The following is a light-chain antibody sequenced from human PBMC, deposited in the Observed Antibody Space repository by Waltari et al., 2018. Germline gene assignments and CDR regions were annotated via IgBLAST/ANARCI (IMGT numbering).Light chain of an antibody. CDR1: QSISKY. V-gene: IGKV3-20*01. Sequence: VLTQSPGTLSLSPGETATLSCRASQSISKYLVWYQQRPGHAPRLLIYSASTRATGVPDRFRGSGYVTDFTLTISRLEPEDFAVYYCQNHERLPAAFGQGTKVEIK. CDR3: QNHERLPAA. J-gene: IGKJ1*01. CDR2: SAS.